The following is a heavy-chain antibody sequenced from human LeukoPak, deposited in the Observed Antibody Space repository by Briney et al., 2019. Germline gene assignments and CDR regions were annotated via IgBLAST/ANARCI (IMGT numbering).Heavy chain of an antibody. Sequence: RSSETLSLTCAVYGGSFSGYYWSWIRQPPGKGLEWIGEINHSGSTNYNPSLKSRVTISVDTSKNQFSLKLSSVTAADTAVYYCSSGKGYYMDVWGKGTTVTVSS. CDR3: SSGKGYYMDV. CDR1: GGSFSGYY. J-gene: IGHJ6*03. V-gene: IGHV4-34*01. CDR2: INHSGST.